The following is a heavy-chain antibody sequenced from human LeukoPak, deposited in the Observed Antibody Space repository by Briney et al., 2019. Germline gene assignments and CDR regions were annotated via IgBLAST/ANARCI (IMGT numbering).Heavy chain of an antibody. V-gene: IGHV1-46*01. D-gene: IGHD1-26*01. J-gene: IGHJ3*02. CDR1: GYTFTSYY. Sequence: ASVKVSCKASGYTFTSYYMHWVRQAPGQGLEWMGIINPSGGSTSYAQKFQRRVTMTRDTSTSTVYMELSSLRSDDTTVYYCARRELAFDIWGQGTMVTVSS. CDR3: ARRELAFDI. CDR2: INPSGGST.